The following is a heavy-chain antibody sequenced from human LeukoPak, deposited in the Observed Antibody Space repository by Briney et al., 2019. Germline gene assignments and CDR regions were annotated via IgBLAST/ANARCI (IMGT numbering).Heavy chain of an antibody. CDR1: GFTFSDYT. V-gene: IGHV3-23*01. CDR3: AKDDRSGGNAGRSEY. D-gene: IGHD4-23*01. CDR2: ISGSGGYT. Sequence: GGSLRLSCAASGFTFSDYTMSWVRQAPGKGLEWVSTISGSGGYTYYADSVKGRLTISRDNSKNTLFLQMKSLRAEDTAVYYCAKDDRSGGNAGRSEYWGQGTLVTVSS. J-gene: IGHJ4*02.